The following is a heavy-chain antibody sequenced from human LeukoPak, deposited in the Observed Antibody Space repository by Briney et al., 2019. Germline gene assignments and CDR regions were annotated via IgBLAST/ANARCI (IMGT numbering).Heavy chain of an antibody. CDR2: ISCNGGST. D-gene: IGHD1-1*01. J-gene: IGHJ4*02. CDR1: GFTFSSYA. CDR3: VIIYVWNDFDY. Sequence: GGSLRPSCSASGFTFSSYAMHWVRQAPGKGLEYVSVISCNGGSTYYADSVKGRFIISRDNDKNTLYLQMSSLRAEDTAAYYCVIIYVWNDFDYWGQGTLVTVSS. V-gene: IGHV3-64D*06.